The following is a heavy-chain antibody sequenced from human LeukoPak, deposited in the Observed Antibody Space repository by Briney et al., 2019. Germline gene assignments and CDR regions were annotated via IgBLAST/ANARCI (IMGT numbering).Heavy chain of an antibody. CDR3: ARDIAEQWLVRKYYFDY. V-gene: IGHV1-18*01. D-gene: IGHD6-19*01. CDR2: ISAYNGNT. CDR1: GYTFTSYG. Sequence: GASVKVSCKASGYTFTSYGISWVRQAPGQGLEWMGWISAYNGNTNYAQKLQGRVTMTTGTSTSTAYMELWSLRSDDTAVYYCARDIAEQWLVRKYYFDYWGQGTLVTVSS. J-gene: IGHJ4*02.